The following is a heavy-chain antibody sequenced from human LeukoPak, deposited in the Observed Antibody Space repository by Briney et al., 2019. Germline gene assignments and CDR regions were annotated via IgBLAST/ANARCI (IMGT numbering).Heavy chain of an antibody. CDR1: GFTFSSYA. J-gene: IGHJ4*02. V-gene: IGHV3-23*01. CDR3: APRRMGSSGYYSFDY. D-gene: IGHD3-22*01. Sequence: PGGSLRLSCAASGFTFSSYAMSWVRQAPGKGLEGGSAISGSGGSTYYADSVKGRFTISRDNSKNTLYLQMNSLRAEDTAVYYCAPRRMGSSGYYSFDYWGQGTLVTVSS. CDR2: ISGSGGST.